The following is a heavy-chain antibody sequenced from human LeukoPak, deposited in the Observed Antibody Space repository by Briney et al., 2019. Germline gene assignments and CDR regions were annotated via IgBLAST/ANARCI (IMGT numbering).Heavy chain of an antibody. CDR1: GGSTSSGSYY. CDR3: ARDRHEPGP. Sequence: SETLSLTCTVSGGSTSSGSYYWSWIRQPAGKGLEWIGRIYTSGSTNYNPSLKSRVTISVDTSKNQFSLKLSSVTAADTAVYYCARDRHEPGPWGQGRMVTVSS. J-gene: IGHJ3*01. CDR2: IYTSGST. D-gene: IGHD1-14*01. V-gene: IGHV4-61*02.